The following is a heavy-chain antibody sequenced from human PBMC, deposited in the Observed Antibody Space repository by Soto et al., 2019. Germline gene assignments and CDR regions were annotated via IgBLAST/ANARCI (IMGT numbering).Heavy chain of an antibody. J-gene: IGHJ6*02. CDR2: MSSSGNNI. CDR1: GITFSDCY. D-gene: IGHD1-26*01. V-gene: IGHV3-11*01. CDR3: SRVRVGQWGYAMDV. Sequence: QVHLVESGGGLVKPGGSLRLSCAASGITFSDCYMHWIRQAPGKGLEWVSNMSSSGNNINYAGAVRGRFTVSRDNAKNSLYLQMNSLRAEDTAIDDCSRVRVGQWGYAMDVWGQGTTVTVSS.